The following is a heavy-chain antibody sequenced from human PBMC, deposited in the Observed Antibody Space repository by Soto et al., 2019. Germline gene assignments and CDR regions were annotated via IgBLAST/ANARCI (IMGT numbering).Heavy chain of an antibody. CDR1: GYTFTSYY. V-gene: IGHV1-46*01. D-gene: IGHD2-15*01. CDR2: INPSGGST. CDR3: ARQYSSGGSCYTLDC. J-gene: IGHJ4*02. Sequence: QVQLVQSGAEVKKPGASVKVSCKASGYTFTSYYMHWVRQAPGQGLEWMGIINPSGGSTSYAQKFQGRVTMTRDTSTSTVYMELSSLRSEDTAVYYCARQYSSGGSCYTLDCWGQGTLVTVSS.